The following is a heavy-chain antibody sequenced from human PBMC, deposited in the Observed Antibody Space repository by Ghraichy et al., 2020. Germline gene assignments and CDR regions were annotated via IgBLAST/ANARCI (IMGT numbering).Heavy chain of an antibody. V-gene: IGHV3-11*06. D-gene: IGHD4-11*01. J-gene: IGHJ4*02. CDR3: ARGDYNNYADFDY. Sequence: GGSLRLSCTASGFTFSDYYMTWIRQAPGKGLQWVSYISSSSTYTNYADSVRGRFTISRNNAKNSLYLQMNSLRAEDTAVYYCARGDYNNYADFDYWGQGTLVTVSS. CDR1: GFTFSDYY. CDR2: ISSSSTYT.